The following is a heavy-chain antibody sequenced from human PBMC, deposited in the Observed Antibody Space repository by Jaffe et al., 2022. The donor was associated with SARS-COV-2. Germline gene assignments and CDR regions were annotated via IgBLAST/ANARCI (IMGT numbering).Heavy chain of an antibody. Sequence: EVQLLESGGGLVQPGGSLRLSCAASGFTFSSYAMSWVRQAPGKGLEWVSAISGSGGSTYYADSVKGRFTISRDNSKNTLYLQMNSLRAEDTAVYYCCLYYDSSGYFDYWGQGTLVTVSS. CDR3: CLYYDSSGYFDY. J-gene: IGHJ4*02. CDR2: ISGSGGST. V-gene: IGHV3-23*01. D-gene: IGHD3-22*01. CDR1: GFTFSSYA.